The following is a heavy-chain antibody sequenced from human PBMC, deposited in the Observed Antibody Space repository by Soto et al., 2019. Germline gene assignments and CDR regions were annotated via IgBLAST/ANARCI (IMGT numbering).Heavy chain of an antibody. CDR1: GGSISSYY. J-gene: IGHJ6*02. D-gene: IGHD3-22*01. V-gene: IGHV4-59*01. CDR2: IYYSGST. CDR3: ARGRIYYDSSGYYLNYYYYYGMDV. Sequence: SETLSLTCTVSGGSISSYYWSWIRQPPGKGLEWIGYIYYSGSTNYNPSLKSRVTISVDTSKNQFSLKLSSVTAADTVVYYCARGRIYYDSSGYYLNYYYYYGMDVWGQGTTVTVSS.